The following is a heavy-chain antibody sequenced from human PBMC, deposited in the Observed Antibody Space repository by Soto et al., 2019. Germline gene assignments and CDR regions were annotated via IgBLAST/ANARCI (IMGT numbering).Heavy chain of an antibody. D-gene: IGHD3-16*01. V-gene: IGHV5-51*01. J-gene: IGHJ5*02. CDR3: TKGATSPFDP. CDR1: GYRFTSSL. Sequence: PXESLKISCQGSGYRFTSSLVVWVRQMPGKGLEWLGNVYPSDSDVRYSPSFEGRVTISADNSINTAYLHLINLKASDTAIYYCTKGATSPFDPWGQGTRVTVSS. CDR2: VYPSDSDV.